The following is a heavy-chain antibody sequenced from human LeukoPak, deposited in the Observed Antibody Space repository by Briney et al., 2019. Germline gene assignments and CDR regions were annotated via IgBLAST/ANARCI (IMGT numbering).Heavy chain of an antibody. Sequence: GGSLRLSCAASGFTFSRYDLSWVRQAPGKGLECVSTIGRGVSSTYYADSVKGRFTISRDNSKNTLYLQMNSLRAEDTAVYYCARAPYSDSWYGYFDYWGQGTLVTVSS. V-gene: IGHV3-23*05. CDR1: GFTFSRYD. CDR2: IGRGVSST. D-gene: IGHD6-13*01. J-gene: IGHJ4*02. CDR3: ARAPYSDSWYGYFDY.